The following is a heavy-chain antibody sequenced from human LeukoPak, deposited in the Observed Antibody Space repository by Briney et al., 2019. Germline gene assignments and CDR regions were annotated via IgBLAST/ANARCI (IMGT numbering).Heavy chain of an antibody. D-gene: IGHD6-13*01. CDR2: IYYSGST. CDR1: GGSISSYY. CDR3: ARGFRAAAGRGPFDY. Sequence: PSETLSLTCTVSGGSISSYYWSWIRQPPGKGLEWIGYIYYSGSTNYNPSLKSRVTISVDTSKNQFSLKLSSVTAADTAVYYCARGFRAAAGRGPFDYWGQGTLVIVSS. J-gene: IGHJ4*02. V-gene: IGHV4-59*01.